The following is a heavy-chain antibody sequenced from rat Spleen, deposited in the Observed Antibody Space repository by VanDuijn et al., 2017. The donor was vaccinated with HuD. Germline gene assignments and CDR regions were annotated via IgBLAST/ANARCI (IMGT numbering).Heavy chain of an antibody. V-gene: IGHV5-20*01. D-gene: IGHD1-12*01. CDR1: GFTFSDYY. Sequence: EVQLVESDGGLVQPGRSLKLSCTASGFTFSDYYMAWVRQVPTKGLEWVASVSYDGNVPYYRDSVKGRFTISRDNAKNTLSLQMDSLRSEDTATYYCTTDVSFWYWGQGVMVTVSS. CDR3: TTDVSFWY. CDR2: VSYDGNVP. J-gene: IGHJ2*01.